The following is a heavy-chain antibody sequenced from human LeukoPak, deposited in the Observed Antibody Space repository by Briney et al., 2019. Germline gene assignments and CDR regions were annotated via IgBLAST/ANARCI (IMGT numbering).Heavy chain of an antibody. CDR1: GFTISSYW. CDR2: INSDGSST. Sequence: QPGGSLRLSSAASGFTISSYWMHWVRQAPGKGLVWVSRINSDGSSTSYADSVKGRFTISRDNAKNTLYLQMNSLRAEDTAVYYCARDLIPGELGMFGGYWGQGTLVTVSS. J-gene: IGHJ4*02. CDR3: ARDLIPGELGMFGGY. D-gene: IGHD3-16*01. V-gene: IGHV3-74*01.